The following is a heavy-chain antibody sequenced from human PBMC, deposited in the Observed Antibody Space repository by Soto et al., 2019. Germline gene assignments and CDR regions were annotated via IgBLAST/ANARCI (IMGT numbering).Heavy chain of an antibody. CDR1: GFTFSSYW. V-gene: IGHV3-74*01. Sequence: GGSQRLSCAASGFTFSSYWMHWVRQAPGKGLVWVSRINSDGGTTTYVDSVKGRFIISRDNAKNTLYLQMNSLRAEDTAVNYCARDRTAASADYWGQGALVNVSS. D-gene: IGHD2-2*01. CDR2: INSDGGTT. CDR3: ARDRTAASADY. J-gene: IGHJ4*02.